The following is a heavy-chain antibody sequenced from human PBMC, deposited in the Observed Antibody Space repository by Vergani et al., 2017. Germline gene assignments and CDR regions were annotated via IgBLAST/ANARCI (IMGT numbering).Heavy chain of an antibody. J-gene: IGHJ4*02. D-gene: IGHD2-21*02. CDR1: GFTFSSYD. Sequence: EVQLVESGGGLVQPGGSLRLSCAASGFTFSSYDMNWVRQAPGKGLEWVSYISSSGSTIYYADSVKGRFTSSRDNAKNSLYLQMNSLRAEDTAVYYCAREGGECGGDCYPDYWGQGTLVTVSS. CDR2: ISSSGSTI. CDR3: AREGGECGGDCYPDY. V-gene: IGHV3-48*03.